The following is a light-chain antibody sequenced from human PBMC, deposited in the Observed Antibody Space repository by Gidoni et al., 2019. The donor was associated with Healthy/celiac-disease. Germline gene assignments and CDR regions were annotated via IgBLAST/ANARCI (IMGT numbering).Light chain of an antibody. CDR3: QQYNSYTRT. CDR1: QSISSW. J-gene: IGKJ1*01. Sequence: DIQITQSPSTLSAAGGDRVTITSRASQSISSWLAWYQQKPGKAPKLLIYKASSLESGVPSRFSGSGSGTEFTLTISSLQPDDFATYYCQQYNSYTRTFGQGTKVEIK. CDR2: KAS. V-gene: IGKV1-5*03.